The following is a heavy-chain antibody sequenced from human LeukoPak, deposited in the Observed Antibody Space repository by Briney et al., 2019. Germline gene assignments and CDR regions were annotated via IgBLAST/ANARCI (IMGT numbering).Heavy chain of an antibody. CDR2: IYPGDSDT. CDR1: GYIFANYW. J-gene: IGHJ4*02. Sequence: GESLKISCMGSGYIFANYWIGWVRQMPGKGLEWMGIIYPGDSDTRYSLSFQGQVTISVDKSISTAYLQWSSLKASDTAMYYCARQNSRLPPDYWGQGTLVTVSS. V-gene: IGHV5-51*01. CDR3: ARQNSRLPPDY. D-gene: IGHD6-13*01.